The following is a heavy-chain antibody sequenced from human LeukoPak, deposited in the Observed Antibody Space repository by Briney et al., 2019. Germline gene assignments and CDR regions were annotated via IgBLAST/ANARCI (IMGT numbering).Heavy chain of an antibody. CDR2: MKEDGSEI. J-gene: IGHJ4*02. V-gene: IGHV3-7*01. D-gene: IGHD3-22*01. CDR3: ARSSGYYDSSGLSWYFDY. CDR1: GFTFDDYG. Sequence: GGSLRLSCAASGFTFDDYGMSWVRQAPGKGLEWVAKMKEDGSEIFYVDSVKGRFTISRDNAKNSLYLQMNSLRAEDTAVYYCARSSGYYDSSGLSWYFDYWGQGTLVTVSS.